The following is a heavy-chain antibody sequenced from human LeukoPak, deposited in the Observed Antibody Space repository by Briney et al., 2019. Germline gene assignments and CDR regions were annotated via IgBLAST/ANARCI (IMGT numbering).Heavy chain of an antibody. Sequence: GGSLRLSCAASGFTFSSYAMTWVRQAPGKGLEWVSAITGSGNNKYYADSVKGRFTISRDNSKNTVYLQMHSLRAEDTAVYYCAKSGPTYCSGGSCYPQAFDIWGQGTMVTVSS. V-gene: IGHV3-23*01. CDR2: ITGSGNNK. J-gene: IGHJ3*02. CDR3: AKSGPTYCSGGSCYPQAFDI. D-gene: IGHD2-15*01. CDR1: GFTFSSYA.